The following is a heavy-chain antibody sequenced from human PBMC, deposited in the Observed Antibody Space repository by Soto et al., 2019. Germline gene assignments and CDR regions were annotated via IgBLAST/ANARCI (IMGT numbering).Heavy chain of an antibody. D-gene: IGHD6-6*01. CDR1: GFILSDHY. Sequence: EVQLVESGGGLVQPGGSLRLACTASGFILSDHYMDWVRQAPGKGLEWIGRSRDKVNSYTTQYAASVKGRFTISRDESKDPLYLQIDNLKTEDTAVYFCTRGGSSSPYYDPMDVWGQGTTVIISS. CDR2: SRDKVNSYTT. J-gene: IGHJ6*02. V-gene: IGHV3-72*01. CDR3: TRGGSSSPYYDPMDV.